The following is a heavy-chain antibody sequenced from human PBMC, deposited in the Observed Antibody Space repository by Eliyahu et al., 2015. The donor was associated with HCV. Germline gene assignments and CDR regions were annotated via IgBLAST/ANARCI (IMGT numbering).Heavy chain of an antibody. CDR3: ARDRLVDTAMAVNGDYNWFRP. CDR2: IDSGSSYI. Sequence: EVQLVESGGGLVKPGGSLRLSCAASGFXFSSYTXTWVRQAPGKGLEWVSSIDSGSSYIXYADSVKGRFTISRDNAKNSLYLQMNSLRAEDTAVYYCARDRLVDTAMAVNGDYNWFRPLGPGNPGHRLL. D-gene: IGHD5-18*01. CDR1: GFXFSSYT. J-gene: IGHJ5*02. V-gene: IGHV3-21*01.